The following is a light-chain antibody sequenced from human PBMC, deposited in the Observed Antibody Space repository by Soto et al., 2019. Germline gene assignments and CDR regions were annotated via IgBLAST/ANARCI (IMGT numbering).Light chain of an antibody. V-gene: IGKV3-20*01. CDR3: QQYGSSPPIT. Sequence: EIVLTQSPGTLSLSLGERATLSCRASQSVSNNYLAWYQQKPGQAPRLLIYGASSRATGIPDRFSGSGSGTDLTLTSSRLEPEDVAVYYGQQYGSSPPITFGQGTRLEIK. CDR2: GAS. J-gene: IGKJ5*01. CDR1: QSVSNNY.